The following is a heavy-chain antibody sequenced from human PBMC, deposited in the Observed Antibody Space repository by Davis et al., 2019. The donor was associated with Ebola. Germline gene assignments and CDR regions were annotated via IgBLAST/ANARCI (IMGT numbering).Heavy chain of an antibody. CDR2: ISASGADI. CDR1: GFTFSNYA. J-gene: IGHJ4*02. D-gene: IGHD2-8*01. Sequence: PGGSLRLSCAASGFTFSNYAMSWVRQAPGWGLEWVAGISASGADIKYADSVRGRFSISRDDSKNTLYLQMDSLRAEDTAVFYCAEGGTNNFLGANWGQGTLVTVSS. V-gene: IGHV3-23*01. CDR3: AEGGTNNFLGAN.